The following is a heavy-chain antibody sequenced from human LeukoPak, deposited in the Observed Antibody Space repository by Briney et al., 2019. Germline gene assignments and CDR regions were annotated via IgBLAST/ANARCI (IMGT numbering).Heavy chain of an antibody. V-gene: IGHV4-30-2*01. CDR1: GGSISSGGYY. CDR3: AREVDTAMVGEYYFDY. Sequence: SETLSLTCTVSGGSISSGGYYWSWIRQPPGKGLEWIGYIYHSGSTYYNPSLKSRVTISVDRSKNQFSLKLSSVTAADTAVYYCAREVDTAMVGEYYFDYWGQGTLVTVSS. D-gene: IGHD5-18*01. J-gene: IGHJ4*02. CDR2: IYHSGST.